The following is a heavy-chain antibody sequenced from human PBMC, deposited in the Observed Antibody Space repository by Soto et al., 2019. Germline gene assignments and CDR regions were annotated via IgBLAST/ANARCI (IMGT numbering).Heavy chain of an antibody. CDR3: AVGIVVVTAINPDGGYYYYGMDV. Sequence: SVKVSCKASGGTFSSYAISWVRQAPGQGLEWMGGIIPIFGTANYAQKFQGRVTITADKSTSTAYMELSSLRSEDTAVYYCAVGIVVVTAINPDGGYYYYGMDVWGQGTTVTVSS. J-gene: IGHJ6*02. D-gene: IGHD2-21*02. CDR1: GGTFSSYA. CDR2: IIPIFGTA. V-gene: IGHV1-69*06.